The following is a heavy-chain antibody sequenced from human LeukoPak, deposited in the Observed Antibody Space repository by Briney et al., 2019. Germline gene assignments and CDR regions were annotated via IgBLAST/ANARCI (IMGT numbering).Heavy chain of an antibody. V-gene: IGHV1-46*01. D-gene: IGHD6-13*01. CDR1: GYTFTSYY. J-gene: IGHJ3*02. CDR3: AADSAARPDAFDI. CDR2: INPSGGST. Sequence: ASVKVSCKGSGYTFTSYYMHWVRQAPGQGLEWMGIINPSGGSTSYAQKFQGRVTITRDMSTSTAYMELSSLRSEDTAVYYCAADSAARPDAFDIWGQGTMVTVSS.